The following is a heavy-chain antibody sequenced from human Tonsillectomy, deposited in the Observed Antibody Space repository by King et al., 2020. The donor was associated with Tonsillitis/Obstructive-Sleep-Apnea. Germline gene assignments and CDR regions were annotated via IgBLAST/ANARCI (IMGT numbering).Heavy chain of an antibody. D-gene: IGHD2-2*01. V-gene: IGHV4-59*01. CDR1: GGSISSYY. Sequence: QLQESGPGLVKPSETLSLTCTVSGGSISSYYWSWIRQPPGKGLEWIGYIYYSGSTNYNPSLKCRVTISVDTSKNQFSLKLSSVTAADTAVYYCAREVVPAATNYYYYGMDVWGQGTTVTVSS. CDR2: IYYSGST. J-gene: IGHJ6*02. CDR3: AREVVPAATNYYYYGMDV.